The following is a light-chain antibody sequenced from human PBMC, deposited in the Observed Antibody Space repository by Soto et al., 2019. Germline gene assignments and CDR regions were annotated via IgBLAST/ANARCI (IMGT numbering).Light chain of an antibody. CDR1: QSVLYNSNNKNH. J-gene: IGKJ5*01. CDR2: GAS. CDR3: QQYYSTP. Sequence: DFVMTQAPDSLAVSLGERATINCKSSQSVLYNSNNKNHLGWFQQKPGHPPKLLIYGASFRESGVPDRFSGSGSGTDFTLTISSLQAEDVAVYYCQQYYSTPFGQGTRLEIK. V-gene: IGKV4-1*01.